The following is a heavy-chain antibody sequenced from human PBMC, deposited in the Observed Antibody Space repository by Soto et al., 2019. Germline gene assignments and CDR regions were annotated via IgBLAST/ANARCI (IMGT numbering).Heavy chain of an antibody. V-gene: IGHV1-18*01. Sequence: GASVKVSCKASGYTFTSYGISWVRQAPGQGLEWMGWISAYNGNTNYAQKLQGRVTMTTDTSTSTAYMELRSLRSDDTAVYYCARAPYYYDSSGYYFDYWGQGTLVTVSS. D-gene: IGHD3-22*01. CDR3: ARAPYYYDSSGYYFDY. CDR2: ISAYNGNT. J-gene: IGHJ4*02. CDR1: GYTFTSYG.